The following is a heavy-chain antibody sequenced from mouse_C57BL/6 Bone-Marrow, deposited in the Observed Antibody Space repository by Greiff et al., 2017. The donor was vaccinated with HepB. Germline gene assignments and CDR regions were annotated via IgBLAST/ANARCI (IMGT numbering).Heavy chain of an antibody. D-gene: IGHD2-3*01. CDR2: IDPENGDT. CDR3: TTSDGYYGGFAY. Sequence: EVKLVESGAELVRPGASVKLSCTASGFNIKDDYMHWVKQRPEQGLEWIGWIDPENGDTEYASKFQGKATITADTSSNTAYLQLSSLTSEDIAVYYCTTSDGYYGGFAYWGQGTLVTVSA. CDR1: GFNIKDDY. J-gene: IGHJ3*01. V-gene: IGHV14-4*01.